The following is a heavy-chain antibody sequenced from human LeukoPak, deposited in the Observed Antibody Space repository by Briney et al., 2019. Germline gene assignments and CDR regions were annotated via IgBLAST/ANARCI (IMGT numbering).Heavy chain of an antibody. CDR2: IYSGGST. V-gene: IGHV3-66*01. J-gene: IGHJ6*02. D-gene: IGHD3-9*01. CDR1: GFTVSSNY. Sequence: GGSLRLSCAASGFTVSSNYMSWVRQAPGQGLEWVSVIYSGGSTYYADSVKGRFTISRDNSKNTLYLQMNSLRAEDTAVYYCARGLAYFDWSNYYYGMDVWGQGTTVTVSS. CDR3: ARGLAYFDWSNYYYGMDV.